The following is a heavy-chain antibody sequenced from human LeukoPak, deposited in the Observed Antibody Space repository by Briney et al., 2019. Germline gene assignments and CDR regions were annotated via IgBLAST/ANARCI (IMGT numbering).Heavy chain of an antibody. V-gene: IGHV1-2*02. J-gene: IGHJ4*02. Sequence: ASVKVSCKASGYTFTGYYMHWVRQAPGQGLEWMGWINPNSGGTNYAQKFQGRVTMTRDTSISTAYMELSRLRSDDTAVYYCATQIGEEQLVGAYFDYWGQGTLVTVSS. CDR1: GYTFTGYY. D-gene: IGHD6-6*01. CDR3: ATQIGEEQLVGAYFDY. CDR2: INPNSGGT.